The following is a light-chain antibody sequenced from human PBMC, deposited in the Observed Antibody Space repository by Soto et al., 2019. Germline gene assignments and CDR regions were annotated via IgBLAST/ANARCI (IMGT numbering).Light chain of an antibody. Sequence: QSVLTQPPSASGTPGQRVTISCSGSSSNIGSNYVYWYQQLPGTAPKFLMYRDVKRPLGVPDRFSGSKSGTSASLAISGLRSEDEADYYCASWDDSLSGSYVFGTGTKVTVL. V-gene: IGLV1-47*01. CDR1: SSNIGSNY. CDR2: RDV. J-gene: IGLJ1*01. CDR3: ASWDDSLSGSYV.